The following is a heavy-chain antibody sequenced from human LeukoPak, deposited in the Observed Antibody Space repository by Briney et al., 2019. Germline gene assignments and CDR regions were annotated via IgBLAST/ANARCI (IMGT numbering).Heavy chain of an antibody. Sequence: GGSLRLSCAASGFTFSTYAMTWVRQAPGKGLEWVSAVSGGGGSTYYAGSVKGRFTISRDNSKNTLSLQMNSLRADDTAVYYCARVWFGQTNGRETFDSWGQGTLVTVSS. CDR2: VSGGGGST. V-gene: IGHV3-23*01. CDR3: ARVWFGQTNGRETFDS. CDR1: GFTFSTYA. J-gene: IGHJ4*02. D-gene: IGHD3-10*01.